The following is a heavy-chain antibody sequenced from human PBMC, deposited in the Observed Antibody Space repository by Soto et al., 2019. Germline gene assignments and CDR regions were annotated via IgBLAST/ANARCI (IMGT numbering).Heavy chain of an antibody. CDR1: GGTFSSYT. V-gene: IGHV1-69*08. J-gene: IGHJ3*02. D-gene: IGHD3-10*01. Sequence: QVQLVQSGAEVKKPGSSVKFSCKASGGTFSSYTISWVRQAPGQGLEWMGRIIPILGIANYAQKFQGRVTITADKSTSTAYMELSSLRSEDTAVYYCARDLRITMVRGVDAFDIWGQGTMVTVSS. CDR2: IIPILGIA. CDR3: ARDLRITMVRGVDAFDI.